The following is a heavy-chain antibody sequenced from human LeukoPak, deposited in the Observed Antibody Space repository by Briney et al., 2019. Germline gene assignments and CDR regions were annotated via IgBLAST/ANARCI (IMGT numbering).Heavy chain of an antibody. Sequence: PSQTLSLTCTVSGGSISSGSYYWSWIRQPAGKGLEWIGRIYTSGSTNYNPSLKSRATISVDSSKNQFSLKLTSVTAADTAVYYCARDWGYCSGGSCYPDAFDIWGQGTMVSVSS. J-gene: IGHJ3*02. V-gene: IGHV4-61*02. CDR3: ARDWGYCSGGSCYPDAFDI. D-gene: IGHD2-15*01. CDR2: IYTSGST. CDR1: GGSISSGSYY.